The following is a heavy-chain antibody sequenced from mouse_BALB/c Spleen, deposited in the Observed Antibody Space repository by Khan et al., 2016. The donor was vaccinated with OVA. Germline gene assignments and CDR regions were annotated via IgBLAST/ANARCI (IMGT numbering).Heavy chain of an antibody. J-gene: IGHJ4*01. Sequence: EVQLQESGPGLVKPSQSLSLTCTVTGYSITSDFAWNWVRQFPGNKLEWMGYISFSGSTSYGPSLTSRLSITRDTSKNQFFLHLSSVTTEDTATYYCIRSVYYAYAYAMDYWGQGTSVTVSS. CDR2: ISFSGST. D-gene: IGHD2-2*01. CDR1: GYSITSDFA. V-gene: IGHV3-2*02. CDR3: IRSVYYAYAYAMDY.